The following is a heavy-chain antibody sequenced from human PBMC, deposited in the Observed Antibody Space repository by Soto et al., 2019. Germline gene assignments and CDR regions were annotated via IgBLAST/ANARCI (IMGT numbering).Heavy chain of an antibody. V-gene: IGHV5-10-1*01. J-gene: IGHJ4*02. CDR1: GYSFAVYW. D-gene: IGHD3-22*01. CDR3: ARRIYDSDTGPNFQYYFDS. CDR2: IDPSDSQT. Sequence: GESLKISCNGSGYSFAVYWITWVRQKPGKGLEWMGRIDPSDSQTYYSPSFRGHVTISATKSITTVFLQWSSLRASDTAMYYCARRIYDSDTGPNFQYYFDSWGQGTPVTVSS.